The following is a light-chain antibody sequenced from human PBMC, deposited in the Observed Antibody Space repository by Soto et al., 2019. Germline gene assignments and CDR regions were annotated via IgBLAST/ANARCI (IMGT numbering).Light chain of an antibody. J-gene: IGLJ3*02. Sequence: QSALTQPGSVSGSPGQSITISCSGTSRDVGAYNLVSWYQQRPGKAPKLLIYEVNQRPSGVPDRFFGSKSGNTASLTVSGLQAEDEADYYCSSYADSNNLWVFGGGTKLTVL. CDR2: EVN. V-gene: IGLV2-8*01. CDR1: SRDVGAYNL. CDR3: SSYADSNNLWV.